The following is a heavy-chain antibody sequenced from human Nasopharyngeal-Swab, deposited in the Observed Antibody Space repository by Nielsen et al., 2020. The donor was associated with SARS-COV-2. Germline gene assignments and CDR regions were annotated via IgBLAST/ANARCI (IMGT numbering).Heavy chain of an antibody. V-gene: IGHV1-8*01. CDR2: RNPNSGNT. J-gene: IGHJ6*02. CDR3: ARALTVDTAMVIYYYYYYGMDV. Sequence: VRQAPGQGLEWMGWRNPNSGNTGYAQKCQGRVTMTRNTSISTAYMELSSLRSEDTAVYYCARALTVDTAMVIYYYYYYGMDVWGQGTTVTVSS. D-gene: IGHD5-18*01.